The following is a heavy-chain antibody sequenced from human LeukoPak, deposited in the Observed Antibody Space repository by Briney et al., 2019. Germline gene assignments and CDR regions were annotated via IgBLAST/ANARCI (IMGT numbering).Heavy chain of an antibody. D-gene: IGHD6-19*01. V-gene: IGHV1-46*01. Sequence: ASVKVSCKASGYTFTSYYMHWVRQAPGQGLEWMGIINPSGGSTSYAQKFQGRVTMTRDTSTSTVYMELSSLRSEDTAVYYCASPSLGAQWLGTPYYYYYYGMDVWGQGTTVTVSS. CDR3: ASPSLGAQWLGTPYYYYYYGMDV. J-gene: IGHJ6*02. CDR1: GYTFTSYY. CDR2: INPSGGST.